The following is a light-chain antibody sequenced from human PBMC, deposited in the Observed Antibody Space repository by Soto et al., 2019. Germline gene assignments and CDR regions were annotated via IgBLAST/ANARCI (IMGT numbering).Light chain of an antibody. CDR3: HQYHSPPQT. Sequence: EIVLMQSPGTLSLSPGERATLSCRASQTMTRVYVAWSQQKPGQAPRLLIYAASYRATGISDKFSGSGSGTDFSLTISRLEPEDSAVYYCHQYHSPPQTFGQGTKVDIK. CDR1: QTMTRVY. CDR2: AAS. V-gene: IGKV3-20*01. J-gene: IGKJ2*01.